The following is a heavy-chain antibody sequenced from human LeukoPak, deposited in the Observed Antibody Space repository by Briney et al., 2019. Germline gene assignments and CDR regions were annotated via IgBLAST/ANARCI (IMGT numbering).Heavy chain of an antibody. Sequence: GGSLRLSCAASGFTVSDNYLAWVRQAPGTGLEWISVIYGGGATYYADSVKGRFTISRDGSKNMLFLHMTNLSPEDGAVYYCARLLPASRHYFDYWGQGTPVTVSS. CDR1: GFTVSDNY. V-gene: IGHV3-53*01. D-gene: IGHD2-15*01. CDR3: ARLLPASRHYFDY. CDR2: IYGGGAT. J-gene: IGHJ4*02.